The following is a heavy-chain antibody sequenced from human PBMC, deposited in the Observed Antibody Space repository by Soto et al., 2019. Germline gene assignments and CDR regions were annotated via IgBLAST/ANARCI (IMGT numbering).Heavy chain of an antibody. J-gene: IGHJ3*01. CDR2: IKTKNEGETT. D-gene: IGHD6-13*01. V-gene: IGHV3-15*01. CDR3: TTDRPYSAGALKS. Sequence: EVHLVESGGGLVKPGGSLRLSCAASGFIFGNAWMTWVRQAPGKGLEWVGRIKTKNEGETTDSATPVKGRFTISRDDLENTLYLQMNSLKTEDTGVYYCTTDRPYSAGALKSWGQGTMVTVSS. CDR1: GFIFGNAW.